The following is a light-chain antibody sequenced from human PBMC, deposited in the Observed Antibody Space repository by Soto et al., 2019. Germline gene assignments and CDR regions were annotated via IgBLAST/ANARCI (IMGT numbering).Light chain of an antibody. J-gene: IGKJ1*01. V-gene: IGKV3-15*01. Sequence: EIVMTQSPATLSVSPGERATLSCRASQSVSSNLAWYQQKPGQAPRLLIYGASTRATGIPARFSGSGSGTDFTLTISSLQPEDFATYYCQQTYNTPRTFGQGTKVDIK. CDR1: QSVSSN. CDR3: QQTYNTPRT. CDR2: GAS.